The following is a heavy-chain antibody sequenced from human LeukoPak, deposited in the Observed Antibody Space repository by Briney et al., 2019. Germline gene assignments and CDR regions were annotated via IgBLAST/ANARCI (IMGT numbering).Heavy chain of an antibody. CDR2: INHSGST. D-gene: IGHD3-22*01. CDR1: GGSFSGYY. CDR3: ARVNRGRITMIVVHQNFDY. J-gene: IGHJ4*02. Sequence: PSETLSLTCAVYGGSFSGYYWGWIRQPPGKGLEWIGEINHSGSTNYNPSRKSRVTISVDTSKNQFSLKLSSVTAADTAVYYCARVNRGRITMIVVHQNFDYWGQGTLVTVSS. V-gene: IGHV4-34*01.